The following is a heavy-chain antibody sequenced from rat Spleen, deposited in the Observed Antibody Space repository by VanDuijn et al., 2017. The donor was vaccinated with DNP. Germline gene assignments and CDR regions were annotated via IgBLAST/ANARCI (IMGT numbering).Heavy chain of an antibody. CDR1: GYSITSNY. CDR3: ARSGYNTDYYHLGAY. CDR2: INGAGST. Sequence: EVQLQESGPGLVKPSQSLSLTCSVTGYSITSNYWGWIRKFPGNKMEWMGHINGAGSTNYNPSLKSRISITRDTSKNQFFLQVNSVTTEDTATYYCARSGYNTDYYHLGAYWGQGVMVTVSS. V-gene: IGHV3-3*01. J-gene: IGHJ2*01. D-gene: IGHD1-6*01.